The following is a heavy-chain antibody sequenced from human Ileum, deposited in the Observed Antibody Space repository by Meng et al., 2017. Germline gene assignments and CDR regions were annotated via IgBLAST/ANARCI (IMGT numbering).Heavy chain of an antibody. CDR1: CASITTNSN. V-gene: IGHV4-4*02. CDR2: IDHSGSP. Sequence: VQLLASGPGLVMPSVTRSFTCAVPCASITTNSNWSWVRQSPEKGLEWIGQIDHSGSPYYNPSLKSRVTMSVDKSKSQVSLQLTSVTAADTAVYYCARHGGYYQDYWGQGTLVTVSS. D-gene: IGHD4-23*01. J-gene: IGHJ4*02. CDR3: ARHGGYYQDY.